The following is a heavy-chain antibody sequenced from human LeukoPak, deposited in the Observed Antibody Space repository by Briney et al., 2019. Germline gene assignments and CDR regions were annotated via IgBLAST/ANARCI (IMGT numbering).Heavy chain of an antibody. J-gene: IGHJ4*02. V-gene: IGHV4-34*01. CDR3: AKETGGYYDSSGYYSY. CDR2: INHSGST. CDR1: GESFSGYY. Sequence: SETLSLTCAVYGESFSGYYWNWIRQPPGKGLEWIGEINHSGSTNYNPSLKSRVTISVDTSKNQFSLRLSSVTAADTAVYYCAKETGGYYDSSGYYSYWGQGTLVTVSS. D-gene: IGHD3-22*01.